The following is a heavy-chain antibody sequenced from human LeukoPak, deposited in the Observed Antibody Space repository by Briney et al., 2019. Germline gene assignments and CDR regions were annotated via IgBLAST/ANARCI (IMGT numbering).Heavy chain of an antibody. CDR2: INYSGST. CDR3: ARRTPCSSINCYVLGAFDI. J-gene: IGHJ3*02. Sequence: SETLSLTCTVSGGSISSSLYYWGWIRQPPGKGLEWIGSINYSGSTYYNPSLKSRVTISVDTSKNQFSLILISVTAADAAVYHCARRTPCSSINCYVLGAFDIWGQGTMVTVSS. D-gene: IGHD2-2*01. CDR1: GGSISSSLYY. V-gene: IGHV4-39*01.